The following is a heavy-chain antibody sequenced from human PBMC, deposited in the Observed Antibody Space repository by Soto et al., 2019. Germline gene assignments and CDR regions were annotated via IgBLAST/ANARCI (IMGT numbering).Heavy chain of an antibody. D-gene: IGHD3-16*02. V-gene: IGHV1-18*01. CDR2: ISAYNGNT. CDR3: AGLEGVYDYVWGSYRYLGWFDP. J-gene: IGHJ5*02. Sequence: QVQLVQSGAEVKKPGASVKVSCKASGYTFTSYGISWVRQAPGQGLEWMGWISAYNGNTNYAQKLQGRVTMTTDTSASTGDMELRKLRSDDTAVYYCAGLEGVYDYVWGSYRYLGWFDPWGQGTLVTVSS. CDR1: GYTFTSYG.